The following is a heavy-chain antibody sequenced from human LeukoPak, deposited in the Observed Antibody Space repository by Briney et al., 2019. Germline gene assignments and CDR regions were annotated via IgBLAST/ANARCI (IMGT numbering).Heavy chain of an antibody. J-gene: IGHJ4*02. V-gene: IGHV3-11*04. Sequence: PGGSLRLSCAASGFTFSDYYMSWIRQAPGKGLEWVSYISSSGSTIYYADSVKGRFTISRDNAKNSLYLQMNSLRVEDTAIYHCVRDRGSYRPIDYWGQGTLVTVSS. D-gene: IGHD1-26*01. CDR2: ISSSGSTI. CDR3: VRDRGSYRPIDY. CDR1: GFTFSDYY.